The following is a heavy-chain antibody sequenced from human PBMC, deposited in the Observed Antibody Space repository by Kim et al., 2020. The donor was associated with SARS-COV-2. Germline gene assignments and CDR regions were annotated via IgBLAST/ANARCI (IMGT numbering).Heavy chain of an antibody. CDR2: IRQDGAVR. Sequence: GGSLRLSCAASGFTFSDYWMSWVRQAPGKALEWVANIRQDGAVRSYVASLKDRFTISRDNAKSSLHLQMNGLRADDTAVYYCAREAFVNGSDFWGQGTLV. V-gene: IGHV3-7*03. J-gene: IGHJ4*02. CDR3: AREAFVNGSDF. D-gene: IGHD1-26*01. CDR1: GFTFSDYW.